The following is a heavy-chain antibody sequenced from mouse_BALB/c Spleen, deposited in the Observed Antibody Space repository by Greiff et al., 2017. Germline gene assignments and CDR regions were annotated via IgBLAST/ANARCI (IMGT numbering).Heavy chain of an antibody. V-gene: IGHV5-6-4*01. CDR2: ISSGGSYT. CDR3: TRGGYDYDGEFDY. Sequence: VQVVESGGGLVKPGGSLKLSCAASGFTFSSYTMSWVRQTPEKRLEWVATISSGGSYTYYPDSVKGRFTISRDNAKNTLYMQMSSLKSEDTAIYYCTRGGYDYDGEFDYWGQGTTLTVSA. D-gene: IGHD2-4*01. J-gene: IGHJ2*01. CDR1: GFTFSSYT.